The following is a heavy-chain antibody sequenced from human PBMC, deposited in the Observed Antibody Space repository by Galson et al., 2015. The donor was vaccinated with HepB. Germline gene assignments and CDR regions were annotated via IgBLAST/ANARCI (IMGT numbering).Heavy chain of an antibody. D-gene: IGHD1-26*01. V-gene: IGHV1-58*01. J-gene: IGHJ6*02. CDR3: AAANPYSGSYWEQGGYYGMDV. Sequence: SVKVSCKASGFTFTSSAVQWVRQARGQRLEWIGWIVVGSGNTNYAQKFQERVTITRDVSTSTAYMELSSLRSEDTAVYYCAAANPYSGSYWEQGGYYGMDVWGQGTTVTVSS. CDR2: IVVGSGNT. CDR1: GFTFTSSA.